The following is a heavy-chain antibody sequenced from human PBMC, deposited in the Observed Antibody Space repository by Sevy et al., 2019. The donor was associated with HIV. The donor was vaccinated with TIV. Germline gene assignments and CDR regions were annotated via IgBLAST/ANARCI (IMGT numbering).Heavy chain of an antibody. J-gene: IGHJ5*02. CDR2: MNPNSGNT. CDR1: GYTFTNYD. Sequence: ASVKVSCKASGYTFTNYDIDWVRQATGQGLEWMGWMNPNSGNTGYGQKFQGRVTMTRNTSIRTAYMELSSLRSEDTAVYYCGRATVLLGIVVVPAARGWFDPWGQGTLVTVSS. CDR3: GRATVLLGIVVVPAARGWFDP. V-gene: IGHV1-8*01. D-gene: IGHD2-2*03.